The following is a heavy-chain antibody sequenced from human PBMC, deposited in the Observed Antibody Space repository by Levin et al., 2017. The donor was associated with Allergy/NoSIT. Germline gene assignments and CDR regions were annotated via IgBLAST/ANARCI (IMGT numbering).Heavy chain of an antibody. CDR2: ISYDGRDE. J-gene: IGHJ6*02. V-gene: IGHV3-30*03. Sequence: GESLKISCAASGFSFSCYAMHWVRQAPGEGLEWVAFISYDGRDEYYADSVKGRFTISRDNSNNTLYLQMNSLRAEDTALYYCAREGPSSCYFDYSFAMDVWGQGTTVTVSS. CDR1: GFSFSCYA. D-gene: IGHD6-13*01. CDR3: AREGPSSCYFDYSFAMDV.